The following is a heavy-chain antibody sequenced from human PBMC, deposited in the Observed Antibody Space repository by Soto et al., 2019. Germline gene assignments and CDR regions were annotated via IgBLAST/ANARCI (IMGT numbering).Heavy chain of an antibody. CDR1: GYIFTNFP. J-gene: IGHJ4*02. V-gene: IGHV1-3*01. D-gene: IGHD3-10*01. Sequence: QVQLVQSGAELKNPGASVKVYCKASGYIFTNFPIHWVRQAPGQRLEWMGWINAANGDTGYSQKFQGRVTFTRDTSASIVYMEMSSLISEDTAVYYCARKDYYGSGCYYFDYWGQGTLVTVSS. CDR3: ARKDYYGSGCYYFDY. CDR2: INAANGDT.